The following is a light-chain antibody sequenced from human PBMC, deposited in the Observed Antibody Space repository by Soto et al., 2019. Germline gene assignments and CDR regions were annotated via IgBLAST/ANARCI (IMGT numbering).Light chain of an antibody. V-gene: IGLV2-14*01. Sequence: QSVLTQPASVSGSPGQSITIAYTGTSSDIGGYNFVSWYQQHPGKAPKLLIYDVGNRPSGVSNRFSGSKSGNTASLTISGLQAEDEAHYYCNSYRTVSTYVFGTGTKVTVL. CDR1: SSDIGGYNF. J-gene: IGLJ1*01. CDR2: DVG. CDR3: NSYRTVSTYV.